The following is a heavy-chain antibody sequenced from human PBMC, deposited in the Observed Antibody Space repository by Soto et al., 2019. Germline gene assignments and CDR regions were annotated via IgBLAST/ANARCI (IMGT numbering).Heavy chain of an antibody. Sequence: EVQLVESGGGLVQPGGSLRLSCAASRFTVSTYWMRWVRQAPGKGLEWVANIQQDGREKYYVDSVKGRFTITRDNAKNSLYLQMNSLISEDPAVYYCARGGRFRASGWFDYWGQGTVVTVSS. V-gene: IGHV3-7*03. CDR3: ARGGRFRASGWFDY. CDR2: IQQDGREK. D-gene: IGHD6-19*01. J-gene: IGHJ4*02. CDR1: RFTVSTYW.